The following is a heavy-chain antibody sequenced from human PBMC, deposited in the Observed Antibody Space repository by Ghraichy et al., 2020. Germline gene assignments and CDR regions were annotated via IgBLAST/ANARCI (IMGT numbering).Heavy chain of an antibody. J-gene: IGHJ4*02. CDR1: GGSFSGYY. D-gene: IGHD2-2*01. CDR3: ARVKQHIVVVPAAMSYFDY. V-gene: IGHV4-34*01. Sequence: SETLSLTCAVYGGSFSGYYWSWIRQPPGKGLEWIGEINHSGSPNYNPSLKSRVTISVDTSKNQFSLKLSSVTAADTAVYYCARVKQHIVVVPAAMSYFDYWGQGTLVTVSS. CDR2: INHSGSP.